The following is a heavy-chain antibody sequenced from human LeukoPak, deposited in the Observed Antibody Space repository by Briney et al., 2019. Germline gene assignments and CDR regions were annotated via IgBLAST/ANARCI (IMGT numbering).Heavy chain of an antibody. CDR3: ARGSMRDYYDSSGLSDY. CDR2: IYSGGST. D-gene: IGHD3-22*01. CDR1: GFTVSSNY. Sequence: GGSLRLSCAASGFTVSSNYMSWVRQAPGKGLEWVSVIYSGGSTYYADSVKGRFTISRDNSKNTLYLQMNSLRAEDTAVYYCARGSMRDYYDSSGLSDYWGQGTLVTVSS. J-gene: IGHJ4*02. V-gene: IGHV3-66*01.